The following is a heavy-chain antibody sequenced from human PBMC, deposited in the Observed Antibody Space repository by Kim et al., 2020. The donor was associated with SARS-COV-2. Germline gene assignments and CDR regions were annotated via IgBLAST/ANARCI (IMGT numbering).Heavy chain of an antibody. D-gene: IGHD6-13*01. V-gene: IGHV4-39*01. CDR3: ARQGWEAAARGAF. Sequence: SETLSLTCTVSGGSISSSSYYWGWIRQPPGKGLEWIGSIYYSGSTYYNPSLKSRVTISVDTSKNQFSLKLSSVTAADTAVYYCARQGWEAAARGAFWGQGTLVTVSS. CDR2: IYYSGST. J-gene: IGHJ4*02. CDR1: GGSISSSSYY.